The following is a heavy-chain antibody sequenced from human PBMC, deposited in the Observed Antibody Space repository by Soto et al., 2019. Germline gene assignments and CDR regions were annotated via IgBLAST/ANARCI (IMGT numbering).Heavy chain of an antibody. CDR2: IYYSGST. CDR3: ARDGSNYYYYGMDV. J-gene: IGHJ6*02. V-gene: IGHV4-30-4*01. CDR1: GGSISSGDYY. D-gene: IGHD4-4*01. Sequence: LSLTCTVSGGSISSGDYYWSWIRQPPGKGLEWIGYIYYSGSTYYNPSLKSRVTISVDTSKNQFSLKLSSVTAADTAVYYCARDGSNYYYYGMDVWGQGTTVTVS.